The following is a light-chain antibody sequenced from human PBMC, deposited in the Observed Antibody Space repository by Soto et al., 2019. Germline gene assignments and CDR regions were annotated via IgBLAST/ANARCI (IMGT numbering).Light chain of an antibody. V-gene: IGKV3-20*01. J-gene: IGKJ4*01. Sequence: LTHSPDSLAVSLGERATINCKSSQSVRSYLAWYQQKPGQAPRLLIYDASNRATGIPARFSGSGSGTDFTLTINRLEPEDFAVYYCQQYGSSPLTFGGGTKVDI. CDR3: QQYGSSPLT. CDR2: DAS. CDR1: QSVRSY.